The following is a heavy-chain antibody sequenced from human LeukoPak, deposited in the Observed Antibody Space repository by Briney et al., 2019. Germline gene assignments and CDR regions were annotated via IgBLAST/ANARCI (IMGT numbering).Heavy chain of an antibody. D-gene: IGHD3-3*01. CDR1: GFTFSSYW. CDR3: ARGARVVPWSWFDP. CDR2: INSDGSST. V-gene: IGHV3-74*01. J-gene: IGHJ5*02. Sequence: GGSLRLSCAASGFTFSSYWMHWVRQAPGKGLVWVSRINSDGSSTSYANSVKGRFTISRDNAKNTLYLQMNSLRAEDTAVYYCARGARVVPWSWFDPWGQGTLVTVSS.